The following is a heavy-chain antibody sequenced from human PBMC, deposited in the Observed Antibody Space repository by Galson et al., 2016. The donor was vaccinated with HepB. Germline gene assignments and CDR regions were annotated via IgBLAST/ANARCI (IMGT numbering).Heavy chain of an antibody. J-gene: IGHJ6*02. D-gene: IGHD3-10*01. CDR3: ARSRWFGSGCGMDV. Sequence: SLRLSCATSGFTFSSYWMTWVRQAPGKGLEWVANIKQDGSQNYYVDSVEGRFTVSRDNAKNSLDLQMNSLRAEDTAVYYCARSRWFGSGCGMDVWGQGTTVTVSS. V-gene: IGHV3-7*01. CDR2: IKQDGSQN. CDR1: GFTFSSYW.